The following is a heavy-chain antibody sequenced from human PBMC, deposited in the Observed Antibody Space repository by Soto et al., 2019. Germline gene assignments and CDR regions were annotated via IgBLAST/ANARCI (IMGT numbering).Heavy chain of an antibody. CDR1: GYTFTHYG. Sequence: QVQLVQSGAEVKKSGASMKVSCKASGYTFTHYGISWVRQAPGQGLEWMGWISTHNGNTNYAQKVQGRVTMTTDTSTNTAYMELRSLRSDDTAVYYCARDLHDYGYSHFDYWGQGTLVTVSS. CDR2: ISTHNGNT. V-gene: IGHV1-18*01. CDR3: ARDLHDYGYSHFDY. D-gene: IGHD4-17*01. J-gene: IGHJ4*02.